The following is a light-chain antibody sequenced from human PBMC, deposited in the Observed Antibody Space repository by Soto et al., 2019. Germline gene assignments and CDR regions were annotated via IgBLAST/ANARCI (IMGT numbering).Light chain of an antibody. CDR2: DAS. V-gene: IGKV1-33*01. J-gene: IGKJ5*01. CDR1: QDIDKF. Sequence: DIQMTQSPSSLSASVGDRVTITCQASQDIDKFLNWYQQKPGKAPKLLIDDASNLETGVPSRFSGSGSGTHFTFTISSLQPEDIATYYCQQYDDLPITFGQGTRLENK. CDR3: QQYDDLPIT.